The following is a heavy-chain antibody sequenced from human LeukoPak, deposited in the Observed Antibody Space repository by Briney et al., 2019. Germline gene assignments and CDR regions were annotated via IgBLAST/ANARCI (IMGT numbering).Heavy chain of an antibody. CDR2: IKQDGTEE. J-gene: IGHJ4*02. D-gene: IGHD2-2*01. CDR3: ARDPCHGALDY. Sequence: GGSLRLSCVASGFTFSSSWMSWVRRAPGKGLEWVANIKQDGTEEYYVDSVRGRFSISKDNAKNSLYLQMNSLRAEDTAVYYCARDPCHGALDYWGQGALVSVSS. CDR1: GFTFSSSW. V-gene: IGHV3-7*03.